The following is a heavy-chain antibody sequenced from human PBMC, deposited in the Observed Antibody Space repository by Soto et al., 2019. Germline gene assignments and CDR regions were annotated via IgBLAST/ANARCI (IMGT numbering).Heavy chain of an antibody. Sequence: GSLRLSCAASGFTFSNYAMSWVRQAQGKGLEWVSTFTRSGNTYYADSVKGRFTISRDNSKNTLYLQMDSLRAEDTAVYYCAREFAPGSPNYDYWGLGTLVTVSS. CDR3: AREFAPGSPNYDY. CDR1: GFTFSNYA. V-gene: IGHV3-23*01. CDR2: FTRSGNT. D-gene: IGHD3-10*01. J-gene: IGHJ4*02.